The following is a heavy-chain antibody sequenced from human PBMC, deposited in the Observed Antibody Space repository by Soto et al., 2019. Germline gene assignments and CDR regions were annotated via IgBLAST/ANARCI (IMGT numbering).Heavy chain of an antibody. V-gene: IGHV1-18*04. J-gene: IGHJ5*02. CDR1: GYTFTSYG. CDR2: ISAYNGNT. Sequence: GASVKVSCKASGYTFTSYGISWVRQAPGQGLEWMGWISAYNGNTNYAQKLQGRVTMTTDTSTSTAYMELRSLRSDDTAVYYCAREIVRSAVAGIWFDPWGQGTLVTVSS. D-gene: IGHD6-19*01. CDR3: AREIVRSAVAGIWFDP.